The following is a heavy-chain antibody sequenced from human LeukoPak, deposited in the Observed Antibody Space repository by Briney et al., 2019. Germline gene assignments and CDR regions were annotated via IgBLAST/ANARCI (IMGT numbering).Heavy chain of an antibody. D-gene: IGHD1/OR15-1a*01. CDR2: IRYDGSNK. CDR1: GLTFSSYG. Sequence: PGGSLTLSCAASGLTFSSYGMHWVRQAPGKGLEWVAFIRYDGSNKYYLDSVKGRFTISRDNSKKILYLQMSTLKTDDTAVYFCAKFSSKWNSAYYLADSWGQGTLVSVSS. CDR3: AKFSSKWNSAYYLADS. V-gene: IGHV3-30*02. J-gene: IGHJ4*02.